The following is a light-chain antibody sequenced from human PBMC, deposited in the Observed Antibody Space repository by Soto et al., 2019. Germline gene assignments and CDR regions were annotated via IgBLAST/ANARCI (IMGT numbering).Light chain of an antibody. CDR1: QSVTSD. V-gene: IGKV3-15*01. CDR2: GAS. CDR3: QQYDSWPYT. Sequence: EIMMTQSPATLSVSPGERATLSCRASQSVTSDLAWYQQIPGQAPRLLIYGASTRATGIPARFSGSGSGTEFTLTISSLQSEDTGIYYCQQYDSWPYTFGPGSKVHFK. J-gene: IGKJ3*01.